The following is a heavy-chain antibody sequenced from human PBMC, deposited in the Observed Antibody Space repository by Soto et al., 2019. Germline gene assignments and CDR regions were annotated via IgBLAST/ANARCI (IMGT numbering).Heavy chain of an antibody. V-gene: IGHV3-11*01. CDR3: ARESRPYDDFLNRRYWYFEL. Sequence: QVQLVESGGGLVKPGGSLRLSCAASGFTFSDYYMSWIRQAPGKGLEWVSYISSSGSTIYYADSVKGRFTISRDNAKNSLYLQINSLRAEDTAVYYCARESRPYDDFLNRRYWYFELWGRGTLVTVSS. CDR2: ISSSGSTI. D-gene: IGHD3-9*01. CDR1: GFTFSDYY. J-gene: IGHJ2*01.